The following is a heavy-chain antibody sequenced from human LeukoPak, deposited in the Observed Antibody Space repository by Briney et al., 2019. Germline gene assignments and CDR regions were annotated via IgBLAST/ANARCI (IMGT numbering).Heavy chain of an antibody. CDR3: VKGSGYFDY. V-gene: IGHV3-64D*06. Sequence: GGSLRLSCSASGFTFSSYAMHWVRQAPGKGLEYVSAISNKGAGTYYTDSVEGRFTISRDNSKNTLYLQMSSLRPEDTAVYYCVKGSGYFDYWGQGTLVTVSS. D-gene: IGHD3-10*01. CDR1: GFTFSSYA. J-gene: IGHJ4*02. CDR2: ISNKGAGT.